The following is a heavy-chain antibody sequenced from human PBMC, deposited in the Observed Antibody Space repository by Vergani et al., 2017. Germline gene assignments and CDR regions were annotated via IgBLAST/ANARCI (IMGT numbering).Heavy chain of an antibody. D-gene: IGHD4-17*01. CDR1: GFTFSSYG. CDR3: ARGLHDYTDFDVTPGLDD. V-gene: IGHV3-33*01. CDR2: IWYDGSNK. Sequence: QVQLVESGGGVVQPGRSLRLSCAASGFTFSSYGMHWVRQAPGKGLEWVAVIWYDGSNKYYADSVKGRFTITRDNSKNTLYLQMNSLRAEDTAVYYCARGLHDYTDFDVTPGLDDWGQGTLVTVSS. J-gene: IGHJ4*02.